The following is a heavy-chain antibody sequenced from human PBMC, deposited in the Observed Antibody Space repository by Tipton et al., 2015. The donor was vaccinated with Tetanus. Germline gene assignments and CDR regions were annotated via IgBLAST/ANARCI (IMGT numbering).Heavy chain of an antibody. D-gene: IGHD1-26*01. CDR2: IYYSGST. CDR1: GGSISSGGYY. Sequence: TLSLTCTVSGGSISSGGYYWTWIRQHPGKGLEWIGDIYYSGSTYYNPSLKSRVSISVDTSNNQFSVNLDSVTAADTAVYCCARDQARGARGWNYFDCWGQGALVTVSS. CDR3: ARDQARGARGWNYFDC. J-gene: IGHJ4*02. V-gene: IGHV4-31*03.